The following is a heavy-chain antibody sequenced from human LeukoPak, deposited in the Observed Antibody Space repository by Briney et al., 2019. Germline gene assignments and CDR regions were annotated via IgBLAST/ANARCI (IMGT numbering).Heavy chain of an antibody. CDR1: GGSISSSSYY. Sequence: SETLSLTFTVSGGSISSSSYYWGWIRQPPGKGMEWIGSIYYSGSTYYNPSLKSRVTISVDTSKNQFSLKLRSVTAADTALYYCARYHSGYDDYWGQGTLVTVSS. D-gene: IGHD5-12*01. J-gene: IGHJ4*02. CDR3: ARYHSGYDDY. V-gene: IGHV4-39*07. CDR2: IYYSGST.